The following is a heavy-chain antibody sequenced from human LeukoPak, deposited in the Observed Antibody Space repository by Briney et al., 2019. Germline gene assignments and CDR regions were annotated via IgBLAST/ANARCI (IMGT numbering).Heavy chain of an antibody. J-gene: IGHJ4*02. V-gene: IGHV3-23*01. CDR2: ISASGGTT. CDR1: GFSFGNHP. D-gene: IGHD3-22*01. Sequence: GGSLRLSCAAAGFSFGNHPMSWVRQAPGEGLEWVSAISASGGTTHYADSVKGRFTISRDNSKNNLYLQLSSLRAEDAAIYHCAKDGISSGYFYYFDNWGQGTLVTVSS. CDR3: AKDGISSGYFYYFDN.